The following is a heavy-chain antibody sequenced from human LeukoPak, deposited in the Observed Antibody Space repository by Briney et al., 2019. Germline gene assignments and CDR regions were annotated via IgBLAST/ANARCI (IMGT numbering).Heavy chain of an antibody. CDR2: ISWNSGSI. CDR3: AKDTGVTVTTGYFDY. D-gene: IGHD4-17*01. V-gene: IGHV3-9*01. CDR1: GFTFDDYA. J-gene: IGHJ4*02. Sequence: GRSLRLSCAASGFTFDDYAMHWVRQAPGKGLEWVSGISWNSGSIGYADSVKGRFTISRDNAKNSLYLQMNRLRAEDTALYYRAKDTGVTVTTGYFDYWGQGTLVTVSS.